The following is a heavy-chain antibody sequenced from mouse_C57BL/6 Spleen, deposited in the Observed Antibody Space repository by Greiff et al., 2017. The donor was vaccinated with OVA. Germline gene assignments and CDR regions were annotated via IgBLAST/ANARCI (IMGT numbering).Heavy chain of an antibody. D-gene: IGHD2-3*01. V-gene: IGHV5-9*01. CDR1: GFTFSSYT. CDR3: ARENYDGYYFDY. CDR2: ISGGGGNT. Sequence: EVQLVESGGGLVKPGGSLKLSCAASGFTFSSYTMSWVRQTPEKRLEWVATISGGGGNTYYPDSVKGRFTISRDNAKNTLYLQMSSLRSEDTALYYCARENYDGYYFDYWGQGTTLTVSS. J-gene: IGHJ2*01.